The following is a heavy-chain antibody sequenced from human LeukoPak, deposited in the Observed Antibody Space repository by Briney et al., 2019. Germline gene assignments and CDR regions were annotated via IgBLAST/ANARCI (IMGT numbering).Heavy chain of an antibody. J-gene: IGHJ6*03. V-gene: IGHV4-38-2*01. CDR2: IYHSGST. CDR3: ARGFADYYYYMDV. CDR1: GYSISSGYY. Sequence: SETLSLTCAVSGYSISSGYYWGWIRQPPGKELEWIGSIYHSGSTYYNPSLKSRVTISVDPSKNQFSLKLSSVTAADTAVYYWARGFADYYYYMDVWGKGTTVTASS.